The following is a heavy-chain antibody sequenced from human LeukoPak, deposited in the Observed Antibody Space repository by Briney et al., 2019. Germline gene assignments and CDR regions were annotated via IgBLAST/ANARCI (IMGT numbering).Heavy chain of an antibody. CDR1: GGTFSSYA. Sequence: SVKVSCKASGGTFSSYAISWVRQAPGQGLEWMGRIIPIFGIANYAQKFQSRVTITADKSTSTAYMELSSLRSEDTAVYYCASHIRFLEWSYFDYWGQGTLVTVSS. D-gene: IGHD3-3*01. J-gene: IGHJ4*02. CDR2: IIPIFGIA. CDR3: ASHIRFLEWSYFDY. V-gene: IGHV1-69*04.